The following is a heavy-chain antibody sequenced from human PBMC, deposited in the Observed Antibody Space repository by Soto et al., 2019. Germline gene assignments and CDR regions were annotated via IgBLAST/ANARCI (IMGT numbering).Heavy chain of an antibody. CDR1: GGSFSGYY. CDR2: INHSGST. V-gene: IGHV4-34*01. CDR3: ARGGIVVVPAAIHGNWFDP. D-gene: IGHD2-2*02. J-gene: IGHJ5*02. Sequence: PSETLSLTCAVYGGSFSGYYWSWIRQPPGKGLEWIGEINHSGSTNYNPSLKSRVTISVDTSKNQFSLKLSSVTAADTAVYYCARGGIVVVPAAIHGNWFDPWGQGTLVTVSS.